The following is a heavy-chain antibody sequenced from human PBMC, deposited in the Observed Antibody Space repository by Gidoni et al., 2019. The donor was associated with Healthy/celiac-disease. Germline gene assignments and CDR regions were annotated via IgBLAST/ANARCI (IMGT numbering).Heavy chain of an antibody. D-gene: IGHD6-19*01. Sequence: QLQLQESGPGLVKPSETLSLTCTVSGGSISSSSYYWGWIRQPPGKGLEWIGSIYYSGSTYYNPSLKSRVTISVDTSNTQFSLKLSSVTAADTAVYYCANTVAGPDYYFDYWGQGTLVTVSS. CDR3: ANTVAGPDYYFDY. CDR2: IYYSGST. CDR1: GGSISSSSYY. V-gene: IGHV4-39*01. J-gene: IGHJ4*02.